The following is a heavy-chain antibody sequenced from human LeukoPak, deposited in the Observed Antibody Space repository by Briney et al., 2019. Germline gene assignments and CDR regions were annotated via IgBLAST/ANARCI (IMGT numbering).Heavy chain of an antibody. J-gene: IGHJ4*02. CDR1: GFTFTNFA. V-gene: IGHV3-23*01. Sequence: GGSLRLSCAASGFTFTNFAMKWVRQAPGKGLEWVSAISGSGGSTYYADSVKGRFTISRDNSKNTLYLQMNSLRAEDTAVYYCAKGWIAAAGTEVYFDYWGQGTLVTVSS. CDR3: AKGWIAAAGTEVYFDY. D-gene: IGHD6-13*01. CDR2: ISGSGGST.